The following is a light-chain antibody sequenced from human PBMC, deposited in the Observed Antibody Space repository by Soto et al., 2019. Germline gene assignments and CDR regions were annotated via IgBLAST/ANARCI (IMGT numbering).Light chain of an antibody. CDR3: HQSQRPPPT. J-gene: IGKJ1*01. V-gene: IGKV1-39*01. CDR1: QIITSY. Sequence: DIQLTQSPASLAASVGDTITITSQASQIITSYLKSHQQRRGTAPKLLIWAASSLRSGAPSRFSGSLSGTDFTLTISSIQPEDFETYNCHQSQRPPPTFGPAT. CDR2: AAS.